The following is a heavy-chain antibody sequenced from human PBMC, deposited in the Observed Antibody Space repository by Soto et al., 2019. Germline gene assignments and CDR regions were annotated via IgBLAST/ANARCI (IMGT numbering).Heavy chain of an antibody. V-gene: IGHV3-48*03. CDR1: GFTFNTYE. D-gene: IGHD6-19*01. CDR2: ISTRGTSI. Sequence: EVQLVESGGGLVQPGESLRLSCAAAGFTFNTYEMNWVRQAPGKGLEWVATISTRGTSIFYADSVKGRFSISRDNDNDSVSLLMNNLRVADTAVYYCAIDRGYNTGWYGGALDLWGQGTLVTVSS. J-gene: IGHJ4*02. CDR3: AIDRGYNTGWYGGALDL.